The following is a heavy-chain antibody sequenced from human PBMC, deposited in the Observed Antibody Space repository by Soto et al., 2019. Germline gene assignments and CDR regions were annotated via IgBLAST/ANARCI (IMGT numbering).Heavy chain of an antibody. D-gene: IGHD3-10*01. J-gene: IGHJ4*02. CDR2: IYYSGST. V-gene: IGHV4-61*01. Sequence: SETLSLTCTVSGGSVSSGSYYWSWIRQPPGKGLEWIGYIYYSGSTNYNPSLKSRVTISVDTSKNQFSLKLSSVTAAATAVYSFSRVHPDYCSGSCFDYWGQGTLVTVSS. CDR3: SRVHPDYCSGSCFDY. CDR1: GGSVSSGSYY.